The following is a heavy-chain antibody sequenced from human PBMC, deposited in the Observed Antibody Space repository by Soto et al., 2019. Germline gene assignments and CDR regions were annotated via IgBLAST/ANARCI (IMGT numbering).Heavy chain of an antibody. CDR1: GGCISSYY. J-gene: IGHJ6*02. CDR3: ARDFWVRNYCYGMDV. V-gene: IGHV4-59*01. Sequence: KTSGTLSLTCAFSGGCISSYYLSLIRQPPGKGLEWIGYVYYSCTTNYNPSLSSRVTMLLDTSKNQFSLRLSSVTAADTAVYYCARDFWVRNYCYGMDVWGQGTTVTVSS. D-gene: IGHD3-22*01. CDR2: VYYSCTT.